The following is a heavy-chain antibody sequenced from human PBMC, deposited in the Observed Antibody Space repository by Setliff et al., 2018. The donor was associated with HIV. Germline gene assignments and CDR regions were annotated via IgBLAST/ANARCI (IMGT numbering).Heavy chain of an antibody. V-gene: IGHV4-59*11. D-gene: IGHD3-3*01. Sequence: SETLSLTCLVSGDSMIPHYWSWIRQPPGRGLEWIGYISNYGSPSYSPSLESRVTILLDTSKNQFSLRLSSVTAADTAVYHCARRPLFGVVIASVAKMEFDYWGQGTLVTVSS. J-gene: IGHJ4*02. CDR1: GDSMIPHY. CDR3: ARRPLFGVVIASVAKMEFDY. CDR2: ISNYGSP.